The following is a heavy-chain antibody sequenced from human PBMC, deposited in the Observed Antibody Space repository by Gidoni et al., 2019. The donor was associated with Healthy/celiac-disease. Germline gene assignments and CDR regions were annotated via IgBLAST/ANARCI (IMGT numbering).Heavy chain of an antibody. D-gene: IGHD3-16*01. Sequence: QLQLQESGSGLVKHSQTLSLTCAVSGGSISSGGYSWSCVRQPPGKGLEWIGYTYHSGSTSYNPSLKSRVTISVDRSKNQFSRTLCSVTAADTAVYYCARGGLLRCFWGGGYYFDYWGQGTLVTVSS. CDR1: GGSISSGGYS. J-gene: IGHJ4*02. CDR3: ARGGLLRCFWGGGYYFDY. V-gene: IGHV4-30-2*01. CDR2: TYHSGST.